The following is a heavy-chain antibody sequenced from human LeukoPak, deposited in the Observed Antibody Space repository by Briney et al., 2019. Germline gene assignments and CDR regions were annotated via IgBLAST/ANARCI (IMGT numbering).Heavy chain of an antibody. CDR3: ARGGSYSHNAFDI. CDR2: ISGSGGST. J-gene: IGHJ3*02. D-gene: IGHD3-10*01. CDR1: AFTFSSYG. V-gene: IGHV3-23*01. Sequence: PGGSLRLSCAASAFTFSSYGMSWVRQAPGKGLEWVSAISGSGGSTYYADSVKGRFTISRDNAKNTLYLQMNSLRAEDTAVYYCARGGSYSHNAFDIWGQGTMVTVSS.